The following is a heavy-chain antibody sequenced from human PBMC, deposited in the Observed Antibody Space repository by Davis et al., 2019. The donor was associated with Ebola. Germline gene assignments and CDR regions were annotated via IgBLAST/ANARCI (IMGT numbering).Heavy chain of an antibody. CDR1: GFTFDAYA. D-gene: IGHD3-16*01. J-gene: IGHJ4*02. CDR3: ARDRRGTDY. Sequence: PGGSLRLSCAASGFTFDAYAMHWVRQAPGKGLEWVAGISWNSGSIGYADSVKGRFTISRDNSKNTLYLQMNSLRAEDTAVYYCARDRRGTDYWGQGTLVTVSS. V-gene: IGHV3-9*01. CDR2: ISWNSGSI.